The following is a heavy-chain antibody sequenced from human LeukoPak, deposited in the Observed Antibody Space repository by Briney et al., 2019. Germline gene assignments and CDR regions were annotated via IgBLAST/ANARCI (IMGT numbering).Heavy chain of an antibody. CDR1: DGSISTYF. Sequence: KPSETLSLTCTVSDGSISTYFWNWIRQPPGRGLEWIGHVFYDGSTNLNPSLKSRVTISVDTSKNQFSLKLRSVTAADTAVYYCARRPRAEPDTSPDNWFDPWAREPWSPSPQ. CDR3: ARRPRAEPDTSPDNWFDP. D-gene: IGHD1-14*01. J-gene: IGHJ5*02. V-gene: IGHV4-59*08. CDR2: VFYDGST.